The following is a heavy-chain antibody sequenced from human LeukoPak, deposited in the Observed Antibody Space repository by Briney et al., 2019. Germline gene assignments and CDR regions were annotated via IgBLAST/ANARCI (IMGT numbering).Heavy chain of an antibody. CDR2: IYYDGRT. V-gene: IGHV4-59*08. Sequence: PSETLSLTCSVSGGSISPYYWSWIRQSPGKGLEWIGHIYYDGRTSYNPSLKSRVTMSVDTSKNHFSLSLSSVTASDTAVYYCSRHVMAAGGPVGFWGQGTLVTVSS. J-gene: IGHJ4*02. CDR1: GGSISPYY. D-gene: IGHD6-13*01. CDR3: SRHVMAAGGPVGF.